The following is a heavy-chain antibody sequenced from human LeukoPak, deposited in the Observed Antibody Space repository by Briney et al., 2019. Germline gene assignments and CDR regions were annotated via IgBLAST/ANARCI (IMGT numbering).Heavy chain of an antibody. Sequence: SVKVSCKASGGTFSSYAISWVRQAPGQGLEWTGGIIPIFGTANYAQKFQGRVTITADESTSTAYMELSSLRSGDTAVYYCARVGRYYYDSSGGYYFDYWGQGTLVTVSS. CDR2: IIPIFGTA. J-gene: IGHJ4*02. CDR1: GGTFSSYA. D-gene: IGHD3-22*01. CDR3: ARVGRYYYDSSGGYYFDY. V-gene: IGHV1-69*01.